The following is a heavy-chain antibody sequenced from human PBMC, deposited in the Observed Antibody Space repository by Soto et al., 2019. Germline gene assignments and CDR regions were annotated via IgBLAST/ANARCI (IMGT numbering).Heavy chain of an antibody. J-gene: IGHJ3*02. CDR3: AKDLAPLALGYCSSTSCYMAFDI. CDR2: ISGSGGST. Sequence: GGSLRLSCAASGFTFSSYAMSWVRQAPGKGLEWVSAISGSGGSTYYADSVKGRFTISKDNSKNTLYLQMNSLGAEDTAVYYCAKDLAPLALGYCSSTSCYMAFDIWGQGTMVTVSS. V-gene: IGHV3-23*01. CDR1: GFTFSSYA. D-gene: IGHD2-2*02.